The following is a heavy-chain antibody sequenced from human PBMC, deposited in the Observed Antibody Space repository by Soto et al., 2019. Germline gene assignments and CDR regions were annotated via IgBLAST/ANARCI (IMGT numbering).Heavy chain of an antibody. CDR1: GDSVSSTIYY. Sequence: QVQLQESGPGLVTPSETLSLTCTVSGDSVSSTIYYWSWIRQTPGKGLEWIGYIHYSGSTNYNPSLKSRVSISVDTSKNQFSLKLTSVTAADTAVYYCTGDSSIWNYFVWGEGTLVTVSS. J-gene: IGHJ1*01. CDR3: TGDSSIWNYFV. CDR2: IHYSGST. D-gene: IGHD1-7*01. V-gene: IGHV4-61*01.